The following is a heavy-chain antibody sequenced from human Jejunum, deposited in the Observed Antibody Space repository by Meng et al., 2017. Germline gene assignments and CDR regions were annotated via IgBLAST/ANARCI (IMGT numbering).Heavy chain of an antibody. CDR2: LSYDGTNK. CDR3: AREEGASGWYGSVAY. Sequence: VRCGGSGRGVVQPGRSLRPSCAVSGLSFSSDAMHWVRKVPGKGIEWVAVLSYDGTNKNYADSVKGRFTISSDNSKNTLYLEMNSLRGDDTAVYYCAREEGASGWYGSVAYWGQGTLVTVSS. D-gene: IGHD6-19*01. V-gene: IGHV3-30*17. CDR1: GLSFSSDA. J-gene: IGHJ4*02.